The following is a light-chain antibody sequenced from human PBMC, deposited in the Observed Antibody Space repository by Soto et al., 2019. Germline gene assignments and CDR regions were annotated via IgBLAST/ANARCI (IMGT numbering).Light chain of an antibody. Sequence: QSVLTQHDSASGSPGSSITISCAGNSGNIGGYDYVSCYQQHPGKAPKLIIFDVADRPSGVSDRFSGSKSGNTASLAISGLRPGDEADYYCSSFTGSFTHVFGTGTKVTVL. J-gene: IGLJ1*01. CDR2: DVA. V-gene: IGLV2-14*03. CDR1: SGNIGGYDY. CDR3: SSFTGSFTHV.